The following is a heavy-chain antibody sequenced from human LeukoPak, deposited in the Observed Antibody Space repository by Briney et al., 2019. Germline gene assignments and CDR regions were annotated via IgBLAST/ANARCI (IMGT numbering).Heavy chain of an antibody. CDR1: GYTFTDYY. CDR2: IDPEDNST. CDR3: ATLCGGDCYADLWGH. V-gene: IGHV1-69-2*01. D-gene: IGHD2-21*02. Sequence: GASVKVSCKASGYTFTDYYVHWVRQAPGEGLDWMGRIDPEDNSTVYSLGFQGKFSMAADTSTDTVYLELYSLTSEDTAIYFCATLCGGDCYADLWGHWGQGTPLTVSS. J-gene: IGHJ4*02.